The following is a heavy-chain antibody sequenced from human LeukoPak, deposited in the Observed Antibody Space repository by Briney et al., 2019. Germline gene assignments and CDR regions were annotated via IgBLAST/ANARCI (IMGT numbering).Heavy chain of an antibody. D-gene: IGHD1-1*01. CDR3: ARGGYNWNDVWFDP. Sequence: SQTLSLTCAISGDSVSSNSAAWNWIRQSPSRGLEWLGSTYYRSKWYNDYAVSVQSRITINPDTSKNQFSLQLNSVTPEDTAVYYCARGGYNWNDVWFDPWGQGTLVTVSS. J-gene: IGHJ5*02. CDR1: GDSVSSNSAA. CDR2: TYYRSKWYN. V-gene: IGHV6-1*01.